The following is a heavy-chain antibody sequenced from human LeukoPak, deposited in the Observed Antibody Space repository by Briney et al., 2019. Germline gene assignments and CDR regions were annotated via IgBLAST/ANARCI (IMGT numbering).Heavy chain of an antibody. V-gene: IGHV4-4*02. CDR3: ARQGLLGWFDP. CDR2: IYHSEST. D-gene: IGHD6-19*01. CDR1: GGSIGSTNW. Sequence: SETLSLTCAVSGGSIGSTNWWSWVRQLPGKGLEWIGEIYHSESTYYNPSLKSRVTISVDTSKNQFSLKLSSVTAADTAVYYCARQGLLGWFDPWGQGTLVTVSS. J-gene: IGHJ5*02.